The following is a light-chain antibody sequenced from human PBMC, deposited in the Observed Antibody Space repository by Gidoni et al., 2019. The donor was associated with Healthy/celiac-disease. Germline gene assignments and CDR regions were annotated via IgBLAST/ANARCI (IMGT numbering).Light chain of an antibody. Sequence: EIVLTQSPATLSLSPGERATLSCRASQSVSSYLAWYQQKPGQAPRLLIYDASNRATGIPARFSGSGSGTDFTLTISSLEPEDFAVYYCQQRSNWPTFXQXTKVEIQ. CDR3: QQRSNWPT. V-gene: IGKV3-11*01. CDR2: DAS. CDR1: QSVSSY. J-gene: IGKJ1*01.